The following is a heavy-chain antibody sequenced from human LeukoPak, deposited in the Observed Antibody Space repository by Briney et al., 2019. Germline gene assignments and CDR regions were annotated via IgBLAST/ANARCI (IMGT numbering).Heavy chain of an antibody. D-gene: IGHD2-21*01. CDR1: GFTFDDYA. CDR3: AKDSRVLVRYYFDY. J-gene: IGHJ4*02. V-gene: IGHV3-23*01. Sequence: GGSLRLSCAASGFTFDDYAMHWVRQAPGKGLEWVSAISGSGGSTYYADSVKGRFTISRDNSKNTLYLQMNSLRAEDTAVYYCAKDSRVLVRYYFDYWGQGTLVTVSS. CDR2: ISGSGGST.